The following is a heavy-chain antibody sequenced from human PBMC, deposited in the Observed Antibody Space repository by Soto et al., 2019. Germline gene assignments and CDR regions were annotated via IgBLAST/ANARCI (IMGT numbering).Heavy chain of an antibody. Sequence: QGHLLESGGGVVQPGRSLRLSCVASGFTFTNYAMHWVRQAPGRGLEWVAVVSYDGTNKYYTEYIKGRFTISRDNSKDTLYLQMNNLQREDTAVYYCARGVFGDYLDLDSWGQGTLVTVSS. CDR3: ARGVFGDYLDLDS. J-gene: IGHJ4*02. CDR2: VSYDGTNK. CDR1: GFTFTNYA. D-gene: IGHD4-17*01. V-gene: IGHV3-30-3*01.